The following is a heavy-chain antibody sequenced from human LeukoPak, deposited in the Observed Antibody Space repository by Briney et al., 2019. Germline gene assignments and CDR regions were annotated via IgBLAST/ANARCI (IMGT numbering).Heavy chain of an antibody. D-gene: IGHD5-12*01. V-gene: IGHV3-11*01. CDR2: ISSSGSTI. CDR3: ARDSGYDLSWDY. CDR1: GFTFSDYY. J-gene: IGHJ4*02. Sequence: GGSLRLSCGASGFTFSDYYMSWIRQAPGKGLEWVSYISSSGSTIYYSDSVKGRFTISRDNAKNSLYLQMNSLRAEDTAVYYCARDSGYDLSWDYWGQGTLVTVSS.